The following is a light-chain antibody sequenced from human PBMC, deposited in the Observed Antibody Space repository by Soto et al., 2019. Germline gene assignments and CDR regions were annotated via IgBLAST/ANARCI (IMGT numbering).Light chain of an antibody. CDR2: TAS. CDR3: HHYNTYPLS. Sequence: DIQMTQSPSTLSASVEDTVTITCRANQSVSRWLAWYQQKPGKVPKLLIFTASSLESGVPSRFSGSGSGTEFTLTISSLQPDDFATYYCHHYNTYPLSFGGGTRVEIK. J-gene: IGKJ4*01. V-gene: IGKV1-5*03. CDR1: QSVSRW.